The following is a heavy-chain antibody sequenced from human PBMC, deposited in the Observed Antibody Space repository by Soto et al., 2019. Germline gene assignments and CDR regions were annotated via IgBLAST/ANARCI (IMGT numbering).Heavy chain of an antibody. V-gene: IGHV1-46*01. CDR1: GYTFTSYY. J-gene: IGHJ4*02. D-gene: IGHD2-15*01. Sequence: ASVKVSCNASGYTFTSYYMHWVRQAPGQGLEWMGIINPSGGSTSYAQKFQGRVTMTRDTSTSTVYMELSSLRSEDTAVYYCARCGFCSGGSCHSRVAAMITFGRARFDYWGQGXLVTV. CDR2: INPSGGST. CDR3: ARCGFCSGGSCHSRVAAMITFGRARFDY.